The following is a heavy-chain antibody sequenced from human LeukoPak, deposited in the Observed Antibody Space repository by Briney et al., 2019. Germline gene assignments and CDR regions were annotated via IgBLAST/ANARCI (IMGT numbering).Heavy chain of an antibody. Sequence: ASVKVSCKASGYTLTSYGISWVRQAPGQGLEWMGWISAYNGNTNYAQKLQGRVTMTTDTSTSTAYMELRSLRSDDTAVYYCAREKGPYYGSGSYYDYWGQGTLVTVSS. D-gene: IGHD3-10*01. CDR3: AREKGPYYGSGSYYDY. V-gene: IGHV1-18*04. J-gene: IGHJ4*02. CDR2: ISAYNGNT. CDR1: GYTLTSYG.